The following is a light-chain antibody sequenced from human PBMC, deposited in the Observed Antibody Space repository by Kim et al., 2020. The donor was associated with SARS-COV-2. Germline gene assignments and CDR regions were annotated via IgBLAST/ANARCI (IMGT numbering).Light chain of an antibody. CDR1: QSVSSY. V-gene: IGKV3-11*01. J-gene: IGKJ2*01. CDR3: QQRSNWPPGYT. CDR2: DAS. Sequence: EIVLTQSPATLSLSPGERATLSCRASQSVSSYLAWYQQKPGQAPRLLIYDASNRATGIPARFSGSGSGTDFTLTISSLEPEDFAVYYCQQRSNWPPGYTFGQGPSWRS.